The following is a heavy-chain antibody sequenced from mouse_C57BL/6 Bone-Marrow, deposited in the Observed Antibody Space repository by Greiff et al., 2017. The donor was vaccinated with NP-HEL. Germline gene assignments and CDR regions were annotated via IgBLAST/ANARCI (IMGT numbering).Heavy chain of an antibody. CDR1: GFTFSGYG. J-gene: IGHJ2*01. Sequence: EVKLVESGGGLVKPGGSLKLSCAASGFTFSGYGMHWVRQAPEKGLEWVAYISSGSSTIYYADTVKGRFTISRDNAKNTLFLQMTSLRSEDTAMYYCARAGTDYWGQGTTLTVSS. D-gene: IGHD4-1*01. CDR3: ARAGTDY. V-gene: IGHV5-17*01. CDR2: ISSGSSTI.